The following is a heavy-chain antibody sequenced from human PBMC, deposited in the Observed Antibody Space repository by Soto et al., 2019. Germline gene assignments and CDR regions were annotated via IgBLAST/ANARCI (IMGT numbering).Heavy chain of an antibody. CDR3: ARVEGQLDY. J-gene: IGHJ4*01. CDR2: MNPNNGDT. V-gene: IGHV1-8*01. CDR1: GYTFTSFD. Sequence: QVQLVQSGAELKKPGASVKVACKTSGYTFTSFDISWVRQASGHGLEWMGWMNPNNGDTVFAQKFQGSLSMTRNTSIRTAYMELSSLRSDDTAVYYCARVEGQLDYWGQGTLVTVSS. D-gene: IGHD6-6*01.